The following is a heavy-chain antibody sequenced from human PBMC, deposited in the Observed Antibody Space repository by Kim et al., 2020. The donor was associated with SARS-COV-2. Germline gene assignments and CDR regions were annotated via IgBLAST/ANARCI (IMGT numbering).Heavy chain of an antibody. J-gene: IGHJ4*02. V-gene: IGHV4-39*01. D-gene: IGHD3-10*01. Sequence: NPSLKSGVTISVDTSKNQFSLKMSSVNAADTAVYYCARLDYYGSVSPGGRWGQGTLVTVSS. CDR3: ARLDYYGSVSPGGR.